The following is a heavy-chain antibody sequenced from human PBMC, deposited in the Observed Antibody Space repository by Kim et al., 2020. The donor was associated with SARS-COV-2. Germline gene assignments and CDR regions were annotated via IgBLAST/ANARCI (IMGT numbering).Heavy chain of an antibody. CDR1: GGSISSSSYY. V-gene: IGHV4-39*01. Sequence: SETLSLTCTVSGGSISSSSYYWGWIRQPPGKGLEWIGSIYYSGSTYYNPSLKSRVTISVDTSKNQFSLKLSSVTAADTAVYYCARVVPAAKNDYYYYYGMDVWGQGTTVTVSS. CDR2: IYYSGST. CDR3: ARVVPAAKNDYYYYYGMDV. J-gene: IGHJ6*02. D-gene: IGHD2-2*01.